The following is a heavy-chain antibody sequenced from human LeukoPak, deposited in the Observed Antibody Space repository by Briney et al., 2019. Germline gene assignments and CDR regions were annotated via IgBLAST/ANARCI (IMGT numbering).Heavy chain of an antibody. CDR2: IRNKNRGLTT. CDR3: VQPSQGYFQN. J-gene: IGHJ1*01. Sequence: GALRLSCAASGFDFSEHEMDWVRQTPRKGLEWLARIRNKNRGLTTEYAASVRGRFAISRDDSSNSLHLQMNSLKTEDTAVYYCVQPSQGYFQNWGQGTLVTVSS. D-gene: IGHD3-22*01. CDR1: GFDFSEHE. V-gene: IGHV3-72*01.